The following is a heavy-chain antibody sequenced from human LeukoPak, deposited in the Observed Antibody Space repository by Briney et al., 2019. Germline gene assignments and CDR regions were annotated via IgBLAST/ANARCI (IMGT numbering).Heavy chain of an antibody. D-gene: IGHD3-10*01. Sequence: GGSLRLSCAASGFTFSRYGMHWVRQAPGKGLEWVAVISYDGSNKYYADSVKGRFTISRDNSKNAVYLQMNSLRAEDTAVYYRAKVFIDMVSPTHYFDYWGQGTLVTVSS. CDR2: ISYDGSNK. V-gene: IGHV3-30*18. J-gene: IGHJ4*02. CDR3: AKVFIDMVSPTHYFDY. CDR1: GFTFSRYG.